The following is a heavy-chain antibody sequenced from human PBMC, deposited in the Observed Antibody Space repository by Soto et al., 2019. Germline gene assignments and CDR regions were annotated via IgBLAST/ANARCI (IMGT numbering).Heavy chain of an antibody. CDR3: ARGNFDY. CDR2: IHHSGST. V-gene: IGHV4-4*02. J-gene: IGHJ4*02. CDR1: GGSISSSNW. Sequence: QVQLQESGPGLVKPSGTLSLTCAVSGGSISSSNWWCWVRQSPGKGLEWIGEIHHSGSTNYNPSLKRRVPISVDRSNNQFSLKLSSVTAADTAVYYCARGNFDYWGQGTLVTVSS.